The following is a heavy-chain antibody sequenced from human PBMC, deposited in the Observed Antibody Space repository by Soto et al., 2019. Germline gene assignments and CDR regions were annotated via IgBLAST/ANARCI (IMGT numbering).Heavy chain of an antibody. J-gene: IGHJ3*02. Sequence: GGSLRLSCAASGFTFSSYAMAWVRQAPGKGLEWVSVIYSGGSTYYADSVKGRFTISRDNSKNTLYLQMNSLRAEDTAVYYCAKALRILRYFDWLSPDNDAFDIWGQGTMVTVSS. CDR3: AKALRILRYFDWLSPDNDAFDI. D-gene: IGHD3-9*01. V-gene: IGHV3-23*03. CDR1: GFTFSSYA. CDR2: IYSGGST.